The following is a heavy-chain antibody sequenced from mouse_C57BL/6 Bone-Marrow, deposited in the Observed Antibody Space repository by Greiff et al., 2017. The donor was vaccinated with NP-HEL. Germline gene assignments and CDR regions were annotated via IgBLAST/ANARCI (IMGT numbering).Heavy chain of an antibody. J-gene: IGHJ4*01. CDR3: ARRLRLRFYYAMDY. CDR1: GFTFSSYG. Sequence: VQLQQSGGDLVKPGGSLKLSCAASGFTFSSYGMSWVRQTPDKRLEWVATISSGGSYTYYPDSVKGRFTISRDNAKNTLYLQMSSLKSEDTAMYYCARRLRLRFYYAMDYWGQGTSVTVSS. CDR2: ISSGGSYT. D-gene: IGHD3-2*02. V-gene: IGHV5-6*01.